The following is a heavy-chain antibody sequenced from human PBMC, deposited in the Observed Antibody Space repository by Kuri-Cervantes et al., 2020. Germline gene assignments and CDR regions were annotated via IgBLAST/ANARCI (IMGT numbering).Heavy chain of an antibody. CDR2: MNPNSGNT. Sequence: ASVKVSCKASGCTFTSYDINWVRQATGQGLEWMGWMNPNSGNTGYAQKFQGRVTMTRNTSISTAYMELSSLRSEDAAVYYCAREHRITIFGVVIRIRTHMDVWGKGTTVTVS. V-gene: IGHV1-8*01. CDR3: AREHRITIFGVVIRIRTHMDV. J-gene: IGHJ6*03. D-gene: IGHD3-3*01. CDR1: GCTFTSYD.